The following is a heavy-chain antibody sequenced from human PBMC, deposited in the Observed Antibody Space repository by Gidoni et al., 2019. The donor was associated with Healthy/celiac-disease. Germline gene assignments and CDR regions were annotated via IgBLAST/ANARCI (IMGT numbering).Heavy chain of an antibody. J-gene: IGHJ2*01. CDR2: RSYDGSNK. D-gene: IGHD6-13*01. V-gene: IGHV3-30*18. CDR1: GFTFSSYG. Sequence: QVRLGETGRRVVQRVRSLRLSFAASGFTFSSYGMPWVRQAPGKGLEWVAVRSYDGSNKYYADSVKGRFTISRDNYKNTLYLQMNSLRSEDTAVYYCSKARSSWY. CDR3: SKARSSWY.